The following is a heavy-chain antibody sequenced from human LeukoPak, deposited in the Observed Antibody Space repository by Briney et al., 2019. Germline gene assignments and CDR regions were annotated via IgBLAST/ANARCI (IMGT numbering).Heavy chain of an antibody. CDR1: GFTFSSYA. D-gene: IGHD6-19*01. V-gene: IGHV3-23*01. CDR3: ARKITVAGINWYFDL. Sequence: PGGSLRLSCAASGFTFSSYAMSWVRQAPGKGLEWVSAISGSGGSTYYADSVKGRFTISRDNSKNTLYLQMNSLRAEDTAVYYCARKITVAGINWYFDLWGRGTLVTVSS. CDR2: ISGSGGST. J-gene: IGHJ2*01.